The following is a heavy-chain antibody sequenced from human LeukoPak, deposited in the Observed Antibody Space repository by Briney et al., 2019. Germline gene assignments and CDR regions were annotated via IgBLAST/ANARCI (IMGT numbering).Heavy chain of an antibody. CDR2: INHSGGT. V-gene: IGHV4-34*01. D-gene: IGHD6-19*01. J-gene: IGHJ5*02. Sequence: SETLSLTCAVYGGSFSGYYWSWIRQPPGKGLEWIGEINHSGGTNYNPSLKSRVTISVDTSKNQFSLKLSSVTAADTAVYYCARGLPVSIAVAGRYNWFDPWGQGTLVTVSS. CDR3: ARGLPVSIAVAGRYNWFDP. CDR1: GGSFSGYY.